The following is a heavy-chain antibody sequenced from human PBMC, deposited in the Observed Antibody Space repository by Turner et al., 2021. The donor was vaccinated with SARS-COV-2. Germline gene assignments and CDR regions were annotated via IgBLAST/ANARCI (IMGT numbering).Heavy chain of an antibody. V-gene: IGHV3-23*01. Sequence: EVQLLESGGGLVQPGGSLTFSCAASGFTFSKFAISWVRQSPGKGLEWVSAISIRGDSTYYADSVKGRFTISRDNSKNTLYLQMNSLRAEDTAVYYCAKGSELPSSWFDSWGQGTLVTVSS. CDR3: AKGSELPSSWFDS. CDR2: ISIRGDST. J-gene: IGHJ5*01. D-gene: IGHD2-15*01. CDR1: GFTFSKFA.